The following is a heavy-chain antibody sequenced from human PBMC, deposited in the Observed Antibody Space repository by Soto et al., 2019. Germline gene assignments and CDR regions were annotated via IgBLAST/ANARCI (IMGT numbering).Heavy chain of an antibody. Sequence: SETLSLTCTVSGGSISSGGYYWSWIRQHPGKGLEWIGYIYYSGSTYYNPSLKSRVTISVDTSKNQFSLKLSSVTAADTAVYYCAREVGHIVVVTAGDDAFDIWGQGTMVTV. V-gene: IGHV4-31*03. CDR3: AREVGHIVVVTAGDDAFDI. D-gene: IGHD2-21*02. CDR1: GGSISSGGYY. CDR2: IYYSGST. J-gene: IGHJ3*02.